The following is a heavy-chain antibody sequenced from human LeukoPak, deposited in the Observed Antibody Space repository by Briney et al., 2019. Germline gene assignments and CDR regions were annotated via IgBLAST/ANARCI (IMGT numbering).Heavy chain of an antibody. V-gene: IGHV5-51*01. CDR1: GYSFTSYW. J-gene: IGHJ1*01. CDR3: ARCIAAAGTLYFQH. CDR2: IYPGDSDT. D-gene: IGHD6-13*01. Sequence: GESLQISCKGSGYSFTSYWIGWVRQLPGKGLEWMGIIYPGDSDTRYSPSFQGQVTISADKSISTAYLQWSSLKASDTAMYYCARCIAAAGTLYFQHWGQGTLVTVSS.